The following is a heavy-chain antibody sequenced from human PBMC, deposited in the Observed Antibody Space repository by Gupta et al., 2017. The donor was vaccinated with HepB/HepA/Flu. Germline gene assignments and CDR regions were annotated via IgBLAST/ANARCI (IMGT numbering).Heavy chain of an antibody. CDR3: AKRVPYYFDY. D-gene: IGHD2-2*01. CDR2: INSADKT. Sequence: EVQLLESGGGLVQPGESLRLSCAASGFTFSNYAMSWVRQAPGKGLEWVSAINSADKTFYADSVKGRFTISRDNSKNTLYLQMNSLRVEDTALYYCAKRVPYYFDYWGQGTLVTVSS. V-gene: IGHV3-23*01. J-gene: IGHJ4*02. CDR1: GFTFSNYA.